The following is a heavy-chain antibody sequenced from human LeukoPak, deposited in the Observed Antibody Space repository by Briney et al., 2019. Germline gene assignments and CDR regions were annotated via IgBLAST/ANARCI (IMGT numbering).Heavy chain of an antibody. CDR1: GYTFTSYG. Sequence: ASVKVSCKASGYTFTSYGISWVRQAPGQGLEWMGWISAYNGNTNYAQKLQGRVTMTTDTSTSTAYMELRSLRSDDTAVYYCARARSAGYYDSSGYLTWHYYYMDVWGKGTTVTVSS. D-gene: IGHD3-22*01. CDR3: ARARSAGYYDSSGYLTWHYYYMDV. V-gene: IGHV1-18*01. CDR2: ISAYNGNT. J-gene: IGHJ6*03.